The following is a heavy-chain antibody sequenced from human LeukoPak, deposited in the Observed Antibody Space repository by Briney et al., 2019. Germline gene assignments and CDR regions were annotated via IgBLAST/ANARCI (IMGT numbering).Heavy chain of an antibody. CDR3: AKDPGASVSGFHMDV. J-gene: IGHJ6*03. Sequence: GGSLRLSCAASGFSFRNYGVHWVRQATGKGLEWVSFIWSDGNNRFYADSVKGRFTISRDNSKNMLFLQMDTLRAEDTALYYCAKDPGASVSGFHMDVWGKGTTVIVSS. CDR1: GFSFRNYG. D-gene: IGHD2-8*02. V-gene: IGHV3-30*02. CDR2: IWSDGNNR.